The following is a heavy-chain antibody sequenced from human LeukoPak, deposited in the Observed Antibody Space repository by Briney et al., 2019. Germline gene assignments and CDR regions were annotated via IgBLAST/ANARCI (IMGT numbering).Heavy chain of an antibody. V-gene: IGHV1-69-2*01. Sequence: GASVKVSCKASGYTFTDYYMHWVQQAPGKGLEWMGRVDPEDGETIYAEKFQGRVTITADTSTDTAYMGLSSLRSEDTAVYYCATTQVGAPYYFDYWGQGTLVTVSS. J-gene: IGHJ4*02. CDR2: VDPEDGET. CDR3: ATTQVGAPYYFDY. D-gene: IGHD1-26*01. CDR1: GYTFTDYY.